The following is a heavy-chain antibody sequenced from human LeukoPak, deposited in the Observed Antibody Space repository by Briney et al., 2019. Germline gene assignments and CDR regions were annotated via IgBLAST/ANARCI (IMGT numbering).Heavy chain of an antibody. Sequence: SVKVSCKASGGTFNSYAISWVRRAPGQGLEWMGGIIPIFGTANYAQKFQGRVTITADESTSTAYMELSSLRSEDTAVYYCARGERTGYSYGYLLGGYYYYYMDVWGKGTTVTVSS. CDR1: GGTFNSYA. D-gene: IGHD5-18*01. CDR2: IIPIFGTA. V-gene: IGHV1-69*13. CDR3: ARGERTGYSYGYLLGGYYYYYMDV. J-gene: IGHJ6*03.